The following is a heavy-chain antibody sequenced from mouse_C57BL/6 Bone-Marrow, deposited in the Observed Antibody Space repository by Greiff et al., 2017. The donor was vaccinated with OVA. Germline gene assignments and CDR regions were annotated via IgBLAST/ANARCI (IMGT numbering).Heavy chain of an antibody. CDR1: GYSITSGYY. CDR3: ARRILTGGFAY. V-gene: IGHV3-6*01. J-gene: IGHJ3*01. CDR2: ISYDGSN. D-gene: IGHD4-1*01. Sequence: ESGPGLVKPSQSLSLTCSVTGYSITSGYYWNWIRQFPGNKLEWMGYISYDGSNNYNPSLKNRISITRDTSKNQFFLKLNSVTTEDTATYYGARRILTGGFAYWGQGLWSLSLQ.